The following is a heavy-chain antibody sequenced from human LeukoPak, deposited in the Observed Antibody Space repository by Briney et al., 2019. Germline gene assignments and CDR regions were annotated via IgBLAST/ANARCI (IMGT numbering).Heavy chain of an antibody. V-gene: IGHV1-18*01. J-gene: IGHJ4*02. CDR3: ARARGYGDTAMVFGY. CDR2: ISAYNGNT. D-gene: IGHD5-18*01. CDR1: GYTFSSYG. Sequence: GASVKVSCKASGYTFSSYGISWVRQAPGQGLEWMGWISAYNGNTNYAQKLQGRVTMTTDTSTSTAYMELRSLRSDDTAVYYCARARGYGDTAMVFGYWGQGTLVTVSS.